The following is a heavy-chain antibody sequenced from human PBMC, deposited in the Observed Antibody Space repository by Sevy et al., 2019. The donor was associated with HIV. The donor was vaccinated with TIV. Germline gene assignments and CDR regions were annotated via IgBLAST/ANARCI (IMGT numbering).Heavy chain of an antibody. CDR2: INPDGSEK. CDR3: ARLLWDGVVVPGTTPGQYFDY. Sequence: GGSLRLSCVASGFTFNTYWMTWVRQAPGKGLEWVANINPDGSEKDYVDSFKGRFTVSRDNAETSLYLQMNSMRGEARAVYFWARLLWDGVVVPGTTPGQYFDYWGQGTLVTVSS. J-gene: IGHJ4*02. V-gene: IGHV3-7*01. D-gene: IGHD2-15*01. CDR1: GFTFNTYW.